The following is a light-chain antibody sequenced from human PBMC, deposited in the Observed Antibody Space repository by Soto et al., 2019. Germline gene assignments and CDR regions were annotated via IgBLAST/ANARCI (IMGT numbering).Light chain of an antibody. V-gene: IGKV1-8*01. CDR2: AAS. CDR1: QGISSY. CDR3: QQANSFPRT. Sequence: AIRMTQSPSSLSASTGDRVTITCRASQGISSYLAWYQQKPGKAPKLLIYAASTLQSGVPSRFSGSGSGTDSTLTISSLQPEDFATYHCQQANSFPRTFGQGTKVDIK. J-gene: IGKJ1*01.